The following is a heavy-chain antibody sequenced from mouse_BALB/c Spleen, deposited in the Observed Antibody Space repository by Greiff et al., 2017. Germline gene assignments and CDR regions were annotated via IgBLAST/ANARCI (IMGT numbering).Heavy chain of an antibody. CDR2: INPSTGYT. Sequence: QVQLQQSGAELAKPGASVKMSCKASGYTFTSYWMHWVKQRPGQGLEWIGYINPSTGYTEYNQKFKDKATLTADKSSSTAYMQLSSLTSEDSAVYYCARSLGKPAMDYWGQGTSVTVSS. V-gene: IGHV1-7*01. CDR1: GYTFTSYW. CDR3: ARSLGKPAMDY. D-gene: IGHD2-1*01. J-gene: IGHJ4*01.